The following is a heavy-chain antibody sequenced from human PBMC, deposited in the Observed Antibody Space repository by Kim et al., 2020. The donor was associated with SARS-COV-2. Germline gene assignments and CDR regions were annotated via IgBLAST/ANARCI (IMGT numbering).Heavy chain of an antibody. CDR2: GGT. CDR3: ARSSLLDFDY. J-gene: IGHJ4*02. D-gene: IGHD3-16*02. V-gene: IGHV1-2*02. Sequence: GGTTHAKEFQGRVTLARDTSISTVYLELTSLRSDETAVYYCARSSLLDFDYWGQGTLVTVSS.